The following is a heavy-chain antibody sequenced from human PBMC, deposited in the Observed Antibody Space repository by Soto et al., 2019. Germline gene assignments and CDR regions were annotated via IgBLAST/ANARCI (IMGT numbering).Heavy chain of an antibody. CDR1: GGSINDDTYY. J-gene: IGHJ5*02. D-gene: IGHD2-15*01. CDR2: IYHTGIT. Sequence: SETLSLTCTVSGGSINDDTYYWGWIRQTPGKRLEWIGQIYHTGITSYNPSLKNRVTISLDKSNNQFSLRLTSMTAEDTAVYYCATLPPRIVVVMTDLPTWGQGTLVTVSS. CDR3: ATLPPRIVVVMTDLPT. V-gene: IGHV4-39*07.